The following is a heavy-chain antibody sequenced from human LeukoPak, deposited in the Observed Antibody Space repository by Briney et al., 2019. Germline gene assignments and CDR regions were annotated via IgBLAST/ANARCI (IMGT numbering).Heavy chain of an antibody. D-gene: IGHD3-22*01. Sequence: SETLSLTCTVSGGSISSYYWSWTRQPAGKGLEWIGRIYTSGSTNYNPSLKSRVTISVDKSKNQFSLKLSSVTAADTAVYYCARGCPQSTPNYYDSSGYYGRLTSYWYFDLWGRGTLVTVSS. J-gene: IGHJ2*01. CDR3: ARGCPQSTPNYYDSSGYYGRLTSYWYFDL. V-gene: IGHV4-4*07. CDR1: GGSISSYY. CDR2: IYTSGST.